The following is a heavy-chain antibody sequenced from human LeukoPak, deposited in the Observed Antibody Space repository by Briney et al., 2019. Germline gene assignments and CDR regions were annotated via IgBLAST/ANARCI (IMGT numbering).Heavy chain of an antibody. CDR1: GGSFSGYY. Sequence: SETLSLTCAVYGGSFSGYYWSWIRQPPGKGLEWIGEINHSGSTNYNPSLKSRVTISVDTSKNQFSLKLSSVTAADTAVYYCARGQWQQLAQVWFDPWGQGTLVTVSS. D-gene: IGHD6-13*01. V-gene: IGHV4-34*01. CDR3: ARGQWQQLAQVWFDP. CDR2: INHSGST. J-gene: IGHJ5*02.